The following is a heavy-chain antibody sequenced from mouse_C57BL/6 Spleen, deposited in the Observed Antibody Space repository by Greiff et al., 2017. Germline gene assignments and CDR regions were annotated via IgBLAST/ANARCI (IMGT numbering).Heavy chain of an antibody. CDR2: INPNNGGT. V-gene: IGHV1-22*01. D-gene: IGHD2-4*01. CDR3: ARGRIYYDYDGFAY. J-gene: IGHJ3*01. CDR1: GYTFTDYN. Sequence: EVQLQQSGPELVKPGASVKMSCKASGYTFTDYNMHWVKQSHGKSLEWIGYINPNNGGTSYNQKFKGKATLTVNKSSSAAYMELRSLTSEDSAVYYCARGRIYYDYDGFAYWGQGTLVTVSA.